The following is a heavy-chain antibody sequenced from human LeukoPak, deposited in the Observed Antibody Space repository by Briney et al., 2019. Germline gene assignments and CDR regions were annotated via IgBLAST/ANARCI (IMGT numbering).Heavy chain of an antibody. CDR1: GGSFSGYY. Sequence: PSETLSLTCAVYGGSFSGYYWSWIHQPPGKGLEWIGEINHSGSTNYNPSLKSRVTISVDTSKNQFSLKLSSVTAADTAVYYCARGLYYYDSSGYYPSIPYYYYYYMDVWGKGTTVTVSS. D-gene: IGHD3-22*01. V-gene: IGHV4-34*01. CDR3: ARGLYYYDSSGYYPSIPYYYYYYMDV. J-gene: IGHJ6*03. CDR2: INHSGST.